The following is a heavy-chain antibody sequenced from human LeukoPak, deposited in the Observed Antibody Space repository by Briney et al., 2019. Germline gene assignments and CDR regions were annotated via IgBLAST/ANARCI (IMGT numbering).Heavy chain of an antibody. J-gene: IGHJ6*02. D-gene: IGHD6-13*01. V-gene: IGHV3-11*04. CDR2: ISSSGSTI. Sequence: PGGSLRLSCAASGFTVSNNYMNWVRQAPGKGLEWVSYISSSGSTIYYADSVKGRFTISRDNAKNSLYLQMNSLRAEDTAVYYCAREEIGYSSSWYSLDYYGMDVWGQGTTVTVSS. CDR1: GFTVSNNY. CDR3: AREEIGYSSSWYSLDYYGMDV.